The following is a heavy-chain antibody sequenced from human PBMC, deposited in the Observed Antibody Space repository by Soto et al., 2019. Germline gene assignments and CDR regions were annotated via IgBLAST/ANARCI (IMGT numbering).Heavy chain of an antibody. CDR3: ARAPKVSGSSQTRPDF. Sequence: PSETLSLTCSIYSGSFSCYYWSWIRQPPGKGLEWIGEISQSGNTNYSPSLKSQVSISIDTSKKQFSLNLASVSAADTAVYYCARAPKVSGSSQTRPDFWGQGTLVTVSS. CDR2: ISQSGNT. V-gene: IGHV4-34*01. CDR1: SGSFSCYY. D-gene: IGHD6-6*01. J-gene: IGHJ4*02.